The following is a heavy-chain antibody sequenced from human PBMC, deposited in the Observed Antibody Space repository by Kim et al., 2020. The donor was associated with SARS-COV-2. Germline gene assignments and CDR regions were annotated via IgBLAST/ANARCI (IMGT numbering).Heavy chain of an antibody. V-gene: IGHV4-59*01. CDR3: ARNYYDSSGFLPIDY. Sequence: SETLSLTCTVSSVSIGTYYWSWIRQPPGKGLEWIGYIYYSGSPNYNPSLKSRFTISLDTSKNQFSLKLNSVTAADTAFYYCARNYYDSSGFLPIDYWGQGTLVTVSS. CDR2: IYYSGSP. CDR1: SVSIGTYY. D-gene: IGHD3-22*01. J-gene: IGHJ4*02.